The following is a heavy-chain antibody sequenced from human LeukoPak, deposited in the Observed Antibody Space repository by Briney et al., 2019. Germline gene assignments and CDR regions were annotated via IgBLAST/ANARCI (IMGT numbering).Heavy chain of an antibody. CDR1: ALTFSSYE. J-gene: IGHJ6*03. Sequence: PGGSLRLSCAASALTFSSYEMNWVRHAAGRGLEWVSYISSSGSTINYADSVKGRLTISRDNAKNSLYLQMNSLRAEDTAVYYCARAWAAAGSMDVWGKGTTVTISS. CDR2: ISSSGSTI. CDR3: ARAWAAAGSMDV. D-gene: IGHD6-13*01. V-gene: IGHV3-48*03.